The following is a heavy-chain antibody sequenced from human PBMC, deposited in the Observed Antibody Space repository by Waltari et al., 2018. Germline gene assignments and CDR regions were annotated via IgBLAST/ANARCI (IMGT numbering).Heavy chain of an antibody. CDR2: ISGSGDRT. CDR3: AKGVYDILTGYDY. D-gene: IGHD3-9*01. Sequence: EVQLLESGGGLVQPGGSLRLSCAASGFTFNTYAMNWVRQAPGKGLEWGSAISGSGDRTNYADSVKGRFTISRDNSKNTLYLQMNSLRAEDTAVYYCAKGVYDILTGYDYWGQGTLVTVSS. CDR1: GFTFNTYA. V-gene: IGHV3-23*01. J-gene: IGHJ4*02.